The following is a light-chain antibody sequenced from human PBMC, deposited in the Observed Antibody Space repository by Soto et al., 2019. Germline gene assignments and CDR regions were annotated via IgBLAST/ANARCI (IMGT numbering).Light chain of an antibody. J-gene: IGLJ1*01. CDR2: DVN. CDR3: CSYVGSYSFV. CDR1: SSDVGAYNY. V-gene: IGLV2-11*01. Sequence: QSALTQPRSVSGSPGQSVTISCTGTSSDVGAYNYVSWYQQHPGKVPKLMIYDVNERPSGVPDRFSGSKSGNTASLTISGLQVDDEADYYCCSYVGSYSFVFGTGTKVTVL.